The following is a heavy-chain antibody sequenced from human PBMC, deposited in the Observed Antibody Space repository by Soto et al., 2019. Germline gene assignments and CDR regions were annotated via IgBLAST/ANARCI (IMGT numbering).Heavy chain of an antibody. V-gene: IGHV3-48*01. J-gene: IGHJ4*02. D-gene: IGHD4-17*01. Sequence: EVQLVESGGGLVQPGGSLRLSCAASGCTVSSYSMNWVRQAPGKGLEWVSYISSSSSTIYYADSVKGRFTIYRDKAKNSLYLQMNRLRAEDTAVYYCARDLNYGLFDYWGQGTLVTGSS. CDR2: ISSSSSTI. CDR1: GCTVSSYS. CDR3: ARDLNYGLFDY.